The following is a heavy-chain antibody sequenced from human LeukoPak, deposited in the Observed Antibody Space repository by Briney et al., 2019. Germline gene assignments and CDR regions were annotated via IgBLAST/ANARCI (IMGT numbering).Heavy chain of an antibody. CDR1: GFTFSSYV. Sequence: PGGSLRLSCAASGFTFSSYVMSWVRKAPGKGLEWVSGSSGSGGSTYYADSVKGRFTISRDNSKNTLYLQMNSLRAEDTAVYYCATTLLRASTYMDVWGKGTTVTVSS. CDR3: ATTLLRASTYMDV. J-gene: IGHJ6*03. V-gene: IGHV3-23*01. CDR2: SSGSGGST. D-gene: IGHD1-1*01.